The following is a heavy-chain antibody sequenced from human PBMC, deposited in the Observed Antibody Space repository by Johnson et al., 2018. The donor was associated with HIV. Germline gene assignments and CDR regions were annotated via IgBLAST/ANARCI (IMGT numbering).Heavy chain of an antibody. Sequence: VQLVESGGGLVQPGRSLRLPCTASGFTFGDYAMSWVRQAPGKGLEWVGRIKSRTDGGTTDYAALVKDRFTISRDESKNTLYLQMISLKTEDTAVYYCTTDGAITMVRGVIGEGKAFDIWGQGTMVTVSS. CDR3: TTDGAITMVRGVIGEGKAFDI. CDR2: IKSRTDGGTT. J-gene: IGHJ3*02. D-gene: IGHD3-10*01. V-gene: IGHV3-15*01. CDR1: GFTFGDYA.